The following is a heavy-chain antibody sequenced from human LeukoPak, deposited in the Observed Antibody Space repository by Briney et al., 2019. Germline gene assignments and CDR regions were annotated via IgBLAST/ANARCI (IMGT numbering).Heavy chain of an antibody. D-gene: IGHD3-22*01. V-gene: IGHV4-34*01. J-gene: IGHJ4*02. CDR1: GGSFSGYY. Sequence: SETLSLTCAVYGGSFSGYYWSWIRQPPGKGLEWIGEINHSGSTNYNPSLKSRVTISVDTSKNQFSLKLSSVTAADTAVYYCARDDYYDSGGYYDYWGQGTLVTVSS. CDR2: INHSGST. CDR3: ARDDYYDSGGYYDY.